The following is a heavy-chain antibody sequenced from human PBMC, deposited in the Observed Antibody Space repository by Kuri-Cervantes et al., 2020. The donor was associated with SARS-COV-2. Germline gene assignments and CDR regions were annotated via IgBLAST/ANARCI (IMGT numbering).Heavy chain of an antibody. CDR2: INHSGST. Sequence: GSLRLSCAVYSGSFSDYYMSWIRQPPGRGLEWIGEINHSGSTNYHPSLKSRVTIPVDTSKNQFSLKLSSVTAADTAVYYCARRPRDIVVVPAATFFDYWGQGTLVTVSS. J-gene: IGHJ4*02. CDR1: SGSFSDYY. CDR3: ARRPRDIVVVPAATFFDY. D-gene: IGHD2-2*01. V-gene: IGHV4-34*01.